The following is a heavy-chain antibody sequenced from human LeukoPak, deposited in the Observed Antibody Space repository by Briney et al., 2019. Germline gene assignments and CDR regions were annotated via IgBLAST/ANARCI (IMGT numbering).Heavy chain of an antibody. V-gene: IGHV3-53*01. J-gene: IGHJ4*02. D-gene: IGHD3-3*01. CDR2: IYSGGTT. CDR1: GFTVSSNY. CDR3: ARHERLSQFDY. Sequence: GGSLRLSCAASGFTVSSNYMSWVRQAPGKGLEWVSVIYSGGTTYYADSVKGRFTISRDNSKNTLYLQMNSLRAEDTAVYYCARHERLSQFDYWGQGTLVTVSS.